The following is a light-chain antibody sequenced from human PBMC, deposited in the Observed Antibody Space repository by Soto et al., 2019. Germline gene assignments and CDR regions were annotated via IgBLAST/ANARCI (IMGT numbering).Light chain of an antibody. J-gene: IGLJ3*02. CDR2: LEGSGSY. CDR3: ETWDSNTPWV. Sequence: QLVLTQSSSASASLGSSVKLTCTLSSGHSSYIIAWHQQQPGKAPRYLMKLEGSGSYNKGSGVPDRFSGSSSGADRYLTISNLQFEDEADYYCETWDSNTPWVFGGGTQLTVL. CDR1: SGHSSYI. V-gene: IGLV4-60*02.